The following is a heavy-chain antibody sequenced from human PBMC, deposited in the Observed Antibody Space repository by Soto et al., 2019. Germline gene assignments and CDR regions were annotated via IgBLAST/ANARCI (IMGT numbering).Heavy chain of an antibody. J-gene: IGHJ6*02. V-gene: IGHV1-18*04. Sequence: GASVKVSCKASGYTFTSYGISWVRQAPGQGLEWMGWISAYNGNTNYAQKLQGRVTMTTDTSTSTAYMELRSLRSDDTAVYYCARAGYIAAAENYYYYGMDVWGQGTTVTVSS. CDR3: ARAGYIAAAENYYYYGMDV. CDR2: ISAYNGNT. CDR1: GYTFTSYG. D-gene: IGHD6-13*01.